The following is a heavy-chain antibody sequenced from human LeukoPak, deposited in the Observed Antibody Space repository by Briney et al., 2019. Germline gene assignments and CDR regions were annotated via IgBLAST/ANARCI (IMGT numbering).Heavy chain of an antibody. D-gene: IGHD6-6*01. CDR2: IYHSGSS. J-gene: IGHJ5*02. Sequence: SETLSLTCTVSGGSISSSSYYWGWIRQPPGKGLEWIGSIYHSGSSYYSPSLKSRVSISVDTSKNQFSLKLTPVTAADTAVYYCARVQGAARPSWFDPWGQGTLVTVSS. V-gene: IGHV4-39*07. CDR3: ARVQGAARPSWFDP. CDR1: GGSISSSSYY.